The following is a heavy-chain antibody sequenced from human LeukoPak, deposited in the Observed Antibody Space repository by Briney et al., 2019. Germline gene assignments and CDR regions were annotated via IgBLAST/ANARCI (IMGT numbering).Heavy chain of an antibody. D-gene: IGHD4-23*01. J-gene: IGHJ4*02. CDR3: AIVYGGKSYYFDY. V-gene: IGHV3-48*03. Sequence: PGGSLRLSCAASGFTFSSYEMNWVRQAPGKGLEWVSYISSSGSTIYYADSVKGRFTISRDNAKNSLYLQMNSLRAEDTAVYYCAIVYGGKSYYFDYWGQGTLVTVSS. CDR2: ISSSGSTI. CDR1: GFTFSSYE.